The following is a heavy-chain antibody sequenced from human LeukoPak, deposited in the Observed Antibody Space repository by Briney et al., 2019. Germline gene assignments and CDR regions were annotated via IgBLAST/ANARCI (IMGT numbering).Heavy chain of an antibody. CDR2: IYYSGST. Sequence: SETLSLTCTVSGGSISSFYWSWIRQPPGKELEWIGYIYYSGSTNYNPSLKSPVTISVDTSKNQFSLKLSSVTAADTAVYYCARHGTSGTNLNWFDPWGQGTLVTVSS. J-gene: IGHJ5*02. CDR3: ARHGTSGTNLNWFDP. V-gene: IGHV4-59*01. CDR1: GGSISSFY. D-gene: IGHD1-1*01.